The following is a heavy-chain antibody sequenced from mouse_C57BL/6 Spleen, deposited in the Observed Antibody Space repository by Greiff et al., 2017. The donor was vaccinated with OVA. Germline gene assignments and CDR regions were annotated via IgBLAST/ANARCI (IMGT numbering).Heavy chain of an antibody. Sequence: QVQLKQPGAELVKPGASVKMSCKASGYTFTSYWITWVQQRPGQGLEWIGDISPGSGSTNYNEKFKSKATLTVDTSSSTAYMQLSSLTSEDSAVYYCAREGDYPFAYWGQGTLVTVSA. CDR2: ISPGSGST. CDR3: AREGDYPFAY. D-gene: IGHD2-4*01. V-gene: IGHV1-55*01. CDR1: GYTFTSYW. J-gene: IGHJ3*01.